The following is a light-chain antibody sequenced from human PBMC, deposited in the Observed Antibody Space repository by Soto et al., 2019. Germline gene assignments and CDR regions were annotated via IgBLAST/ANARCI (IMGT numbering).Light chain of an antibody. V-gene: IGKV3-20*01. Sequence: EIVLRQSPGTLSLAPGERTTLSCRASQSVSSSNLLWYQQKRGQAPRLLIYGAYKRATGIPDRFSGSGSGTDFTLTISRLEPEDFALYYCQHYGNSPPYTFGQGTKVAIK. CDR1: QSVSSSN. CDR2: GAY. J-gene: IGKJ2*01. CDR3: QHYGNSPPYT.